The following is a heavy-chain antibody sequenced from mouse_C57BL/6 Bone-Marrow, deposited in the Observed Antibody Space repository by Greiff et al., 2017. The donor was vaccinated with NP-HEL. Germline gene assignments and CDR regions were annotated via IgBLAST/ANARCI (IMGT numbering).Heavy chain of an antibody. Sequence: EVQVVESGGGLVKPGGSLKLSCAASGFTFSSYAMSWVRQTPDKRLEWVATISDGGSYTYYPDNVKGRFTISRDNAKNNLYLQMSHLKSEDTAMYYCARDNSNYVGDYWGQGTTLTVSS. V-gene: IGHV5-4*01. CDR1: GFTFSSYA. CDR3: ARDNSNYVGDY. D-gene: IGHD2-5*01. J-gene: IGHJ2*01. CDR2: ISDGGSYT.